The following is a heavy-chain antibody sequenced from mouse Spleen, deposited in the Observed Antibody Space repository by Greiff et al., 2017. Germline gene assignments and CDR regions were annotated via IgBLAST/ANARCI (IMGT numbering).Heavy chain of an antibody. Sequence: QVQLQQPGAELVMPGASVKLSCKASGYTFTSYWMHWVKQRPGQGLEWIGWIYPGSGNTKYNEKFKGKATLTADTSSSTAYMQLSSLTSEDSAVYYCARYYYGSSGAMDYWGQGTSVTVSS. CDR1: GYTFTSYW. V-gene: IGHV1-66*01. D-gene: IGHD1-1*01. J-gene: IGHJ4*01. CDR2: IYPGSGNT. CDR3: ARYYYGSSGAMDY.